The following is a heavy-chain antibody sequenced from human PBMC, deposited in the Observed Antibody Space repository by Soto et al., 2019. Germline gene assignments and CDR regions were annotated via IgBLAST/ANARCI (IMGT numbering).Heavy chain of an antibody. D-gene: IGHD3-22*01. V-gene: IGHV1-69*19. CDR2: IIPIFGTA. Sequence: QVQLVQSGAEVKKPGSSVKVSCKASGGTFSSYASSWVRQAPGQGLEWMEGIIPIFGTANYAQKFQGRVTITADESTSTAYMELSSLRSEDTAVYYCARGALYDYYDSSGYYARYYYYGMDVWGQGTTVTVSS. CDR3: ARGALYDYYDSSGYYARYYYYGMDV. J-gene: IGHJ6*02. CDR1: GGTFSSYA.